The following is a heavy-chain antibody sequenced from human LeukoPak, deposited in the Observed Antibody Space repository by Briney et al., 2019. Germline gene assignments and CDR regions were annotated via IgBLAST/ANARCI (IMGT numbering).Heavy chain of an antibody. CDR3: ARGLRSYYYDSSGYYYYYYGMDV. CDR2: INHSGST. D-gene: IGHD3-22*01. V-gene: IGHV4-34*01. J-gene: IGHJ6*02. CDR1: GGSFSGYY. Sequence: PSETLSLTCAVYGGSFSGYYWSWIRQPPGKGLGWIGEINHSGSTNYNPSLKSRVTISVDTSKNQFSLKLSSVTAADTAVYYCARGLRSYYYDSSGYYYYYYGMDVWGQGTTVTVSS.